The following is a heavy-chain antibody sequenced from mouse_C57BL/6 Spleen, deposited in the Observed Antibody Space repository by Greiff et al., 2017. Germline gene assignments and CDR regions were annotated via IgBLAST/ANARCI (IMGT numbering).Heavy chain of an antibody. Sequence: QVQLQQPGTELVKPGASVKLSCKASGYTFTSYWMHWVKQRPGQGLEWIGNINPSNGGTNYNEKFKSKATLTVDKSSSTAYMQLSSLSYEDSAVYYCARTAQAPYYFDYWGQGTTLTVSS. V-gene: IGHV1-53*01. CDR3: ARTAQAPYYFDY. CDR1: GYTFTSYW. J-gene: IGHJ2*01. CDR2: INPSNGGT. D-gene: IGHD3-2*02.